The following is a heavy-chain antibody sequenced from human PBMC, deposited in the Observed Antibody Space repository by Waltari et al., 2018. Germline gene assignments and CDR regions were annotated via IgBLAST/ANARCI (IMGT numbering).Heavy chain of an antibody. J-gene: IGHJ4*02. V-gene: IGHV1-69*08. CDR2: IIPILGIA. Sequence: QVQLVQSGAEVKKPGSSVKVSCKASGGTFSSYTISWVRQAPGQGLEWMGRIIPILGIANYAQKFQSRVTITADKSTSTAYMELSSLRSEDTAVYYCARDGPSELRFLEWVFVYWGQGTLVTVSS. CDR3: ARDGPSELRFLEWVFVY. D-gene: IGHD3-3*01. CDR1: GGTFSSYT.